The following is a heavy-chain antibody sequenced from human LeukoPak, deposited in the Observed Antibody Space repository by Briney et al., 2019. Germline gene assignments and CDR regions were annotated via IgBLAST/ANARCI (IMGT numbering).Heavy chain of an antibody. J-gene: IGHJ3*02. CDR1: GFTFSTYA. D-gene: IGHD3-9*01. CDR2: ISSSGTYV. CDR3: ARASSKQLAGYLPDGFDI. V-gene: IGHV3-21*01. Sequence: TGGSLRLSCSASGFTFSTYAMHWVRQAPGKGLEWVSSISSSGTYVYYADSVKGRFTISRDNAKNSLSLQMNSLRADDAAVYYCARASSKQLAGYLPDGFDIWGQGTMVTVSS.